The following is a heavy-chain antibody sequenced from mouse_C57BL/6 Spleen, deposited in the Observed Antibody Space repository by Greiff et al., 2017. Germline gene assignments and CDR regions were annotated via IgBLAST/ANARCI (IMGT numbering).Heavy chain of an antibody. J-gene: IGHJ2*01. Sequence: EVMLVESEGGLVQPGSSMKLSCTASGFTFSDYYMAWVRQVPEKGLEWVANINYDGSSTYYLDSLKSRFIISRDNAKNILYLQMSSLKSEDTATYYCARDRGGSSTYYFDYWGQGTTLTVSS. CDR3: ARDRGGSSTYYFDY. CDR1: GFTFSDYY. V-gene: IGHV5-16*01. D-gene: IGHD1-1*01. CDR2: INYDGSST.